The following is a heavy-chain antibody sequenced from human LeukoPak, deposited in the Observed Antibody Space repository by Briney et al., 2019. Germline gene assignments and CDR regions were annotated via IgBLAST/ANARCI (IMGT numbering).Heavy chain of an antibody. CDR3: AHNYYDSSGYQR. CDR1: GYSISSGYY. J-gene: IGHJ4*02. CDR2: IYHSGST. V-gene: IGHV4-38-2*01. Sequence: SETLSLTCAVSGYSISSGYYWGWIRQPPGKGLEWIGSIYHSGSTYYNPSLKSRVTISVDTSKNQFSLKLSSVTAADTAVYYCAHNYYDSSGYQRWGQGTLVTVSS. D-gene: IGHD3-22*01.